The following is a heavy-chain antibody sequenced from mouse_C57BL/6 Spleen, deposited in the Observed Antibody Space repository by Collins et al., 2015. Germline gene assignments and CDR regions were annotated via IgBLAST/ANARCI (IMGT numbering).Heavy chain of an antibody. Sequence: QVQLQQSGPELVKPGASVKMSCKASGYTFTSYYIHWVKQRPGQGLEWIGWIYPGDGSTKYNEKFKGKTTLTADKSSSTAYMLLSSLTSEDSAIYFCAREDNYNYFDYWGQSTTLTVSS. D-gene: IGHD1-3*01. CDR2: IYPGDGST. CDR1: GYTFTSYY. CDR3: AREDNYNYFDY. V-gene: IGHV1S56*01. J-gene: IGHJ2*01.